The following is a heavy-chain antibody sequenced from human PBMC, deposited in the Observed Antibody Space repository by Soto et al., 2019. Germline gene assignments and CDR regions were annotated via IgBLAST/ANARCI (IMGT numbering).Heavy chain of an antibody. D-gene: IGHD2-15*01. CDR1: GYTFTSYG. V-gene: IGHV1-18*01. CDR2: ISAYNGNT. Sequence: ASVKVSCKASGYTFTSYGISWVRQAPGQGLEWMGWISAYNGNTNYAQKLQGRVTMTTDTSTSTAYMELRSLRSDDTAVYYCARRPHCSGGSCYSLDYWGQGTLVTVSS. J-gene: IGHJ4*02. CDR3: ARRPHCSGGSCYSLDY.